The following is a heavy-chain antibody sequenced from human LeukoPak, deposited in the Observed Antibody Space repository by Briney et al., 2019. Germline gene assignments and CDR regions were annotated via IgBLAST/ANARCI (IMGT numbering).Heavy chain of an antibody. V-gene: IGHV3-53*01. CDR2: IYSGGST. J-gene: IGHJ1*01. D-gene: IGHD2-21*02. CDR1: GFIVSSNY. CDR3: ARTDETAPAEDFQH. Sequence: GGSLRLSCAASGFIVSSNYMSWVRQAPGKGLEWVSVIYSGGSTYYADSVKGRFTISRDNSKNTLYLQMKSLRAEDTAVYYCARTDETAPAEDFQHWGQGTLVTVSS.